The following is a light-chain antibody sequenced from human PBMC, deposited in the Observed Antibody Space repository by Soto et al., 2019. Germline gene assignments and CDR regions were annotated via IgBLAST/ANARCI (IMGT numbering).Light chain of an antibody. CDR2: GAS. CDR3: QQYNTWRSIT. Sequence: EIVMTQSPATLSVSPGERATLSCRASQSISSNLGWYQQRPGQAPRLLIYGASTRATGIPARFSGSGSGTEFTHTISSLQSEDFAVYYCQQYNTWRSITFGQGTRLEIK. CDR1: QSISSN. J-gene: IGKJ5*01. V-gene: IGKV3-15*01.